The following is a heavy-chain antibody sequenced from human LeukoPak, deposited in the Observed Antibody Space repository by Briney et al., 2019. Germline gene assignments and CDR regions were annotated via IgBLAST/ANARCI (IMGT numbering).Heavy chain of an antibody. J-gene: IGHJ3*01. D-gene: IGHD3-22*01. V-gene: IGHV3-66*01. CDR3: ARDHHRRLYDSQARDTFDV. Sequence: PGGSLRLSCAASGFTVRSNYMNWVRQAPGKGLEWVSVIYSGGSTYYADSVKGRFTISRDNSKNTLYLQMNSLRAEDTAVYYCARDHHRRLYDSQARDTFDVWGQGTMVTVSS. CDR2: IYSGGST. CDR1: GFTVRSNY.